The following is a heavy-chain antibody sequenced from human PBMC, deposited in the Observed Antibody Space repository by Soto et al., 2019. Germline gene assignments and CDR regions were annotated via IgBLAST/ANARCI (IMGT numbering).Heavy chain of an antibody. CDR2: IYTGGGT. Sequence: EVQLVESGGGLVQPGGSLRLSCAASGLTVITNPMSWVRQAPGKGLEWVSVIYTGGGTPYADSVKGRFTISRDNSKNTVNLQMNSLRPEDTAVYYWARAGSGHWGQGTLVTVSS. J-gene: IGHJ4*02. CDR1: GLTVITNP. V-gene: IGHV3-66*01. CDR3: ARAGSGH.